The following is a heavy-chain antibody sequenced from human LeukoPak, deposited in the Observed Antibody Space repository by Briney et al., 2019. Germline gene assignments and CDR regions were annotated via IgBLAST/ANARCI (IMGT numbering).Heavy chain of an antibody. D-gene: IGHD2-2*01. CDR2: IYPGDSDS. V-gene: IGHV5-51*01. J-gene: IGHJ5*01. Sequence: GESLKISCKGSGYRFTDYWIAWVRQVPGKGLEWMGIIYPGDSDSRYSPSFQGQVTFSADKSISTAYLQWSSLKASDTAMYYCARRRYCYSTSCYGYWFDSWGQGTLVTVSS. CDR3: ARRRYCYSTSCYGYWFDS. CDR1: GYRFTDYW.